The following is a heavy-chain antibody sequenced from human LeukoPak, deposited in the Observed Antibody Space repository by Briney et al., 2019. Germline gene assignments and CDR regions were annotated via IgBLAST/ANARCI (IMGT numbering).Heavy chain of an antibody. CDR2: IKQDGSHK. D-gene: IGHD4-23*01. V-gene: IGHV3-7*01. CDR1: GFTFSLYW. J-gene: IGHJ4*02. CDR3: ARDGRGGHNDF. Sequence: PGGSLRLSCAASGFTFSLYWMSWVRQAPGKGLEWVANIKQDGSHKYYVDSVKGRFTISRDNAKNSLFLQMDGLRVDDTAVYFCARDGRGGHNDFWGQGTLITVSS.